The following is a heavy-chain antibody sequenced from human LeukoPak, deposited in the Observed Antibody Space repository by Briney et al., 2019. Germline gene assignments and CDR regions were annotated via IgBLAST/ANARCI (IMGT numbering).Heavy chain of an antibody. CDR1: GGSIRGSSYY. D-gene: IGHD3-16*02. Sequence: SETLSLTCSVSGGSIRGSSYYWGWIRQPPGKGLEWIGSIYYSGNTYYNPSLKSRVTISLDTSKYQSSLKMNSVTAADTAVYYCAAYRSEFDYWGQGTLVTVSS. CDR3: AAYRSEFDY. CDR2: IYYSGNT. V-gene: IGHV4-39*07. J-gene: IGHJ4*02.